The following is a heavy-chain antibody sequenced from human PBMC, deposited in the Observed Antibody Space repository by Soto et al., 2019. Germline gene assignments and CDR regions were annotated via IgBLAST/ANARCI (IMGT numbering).Heavy chain of an antibody. V-gene: IGHV5-51*01. CDR3: ARQGRGYHFFDF. CDR1: GYSFSTYW. J-gene: IGHJ4*02. CDR2: IYPGDSDT. D-gene: IGHD5-18*01. Sequence: GESLKISCNGSGYSFSTYWLGWVRQMPGKGLGWMGIIYPGDSDTRYSPSFQGQVTISADKSINTAYLQWSSLKASDTAMYYCARQGRGYHFFDFWGQGTPVTVYS.